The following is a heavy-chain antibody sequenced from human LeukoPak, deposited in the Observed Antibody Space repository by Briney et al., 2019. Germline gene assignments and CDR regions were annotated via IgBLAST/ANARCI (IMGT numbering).Heavy chain of an antibody. J-gene: IGHJ6*03. V-gene: IGHV1-2*02. Sequence: ASVRVSCKASGYSPTDHCMHWVRQAPGQWLEWMGWINPHSGDTNSTQKFQGRVTMTTDTSISTVFLELDRLTSDDTAVYYCARESERTPDFGINYYYYMDVWGEGTTVTVSS. CDR2: INPHSGDT. CDR1: GYSPTDHC. CDR3: ARESERTPDFGINYYYYMDV. D-gene: IGHD3-3*01.